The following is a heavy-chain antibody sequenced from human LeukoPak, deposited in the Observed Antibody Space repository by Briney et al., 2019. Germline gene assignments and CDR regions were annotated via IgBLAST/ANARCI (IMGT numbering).Heavy chain of an antibody. V-gene: IGHV3-48*03. CDR2: SCRCCSDK. Sequence: GGSLRLSCVTSGFTLSIHEMNGAPEAPGKGLGGVDYSCRCCSDKSSADSAKGRFPIPSDIASNPLYLQMNSLRVEGTAVYFCVRARLIRLENFFDDWGQGTLVTVS. J-gene: IGHJ4*02. D-gene: IGHD2-21*01. CDR1: GFTLSIHE. CDR3: VRARLIRLENFFDD.